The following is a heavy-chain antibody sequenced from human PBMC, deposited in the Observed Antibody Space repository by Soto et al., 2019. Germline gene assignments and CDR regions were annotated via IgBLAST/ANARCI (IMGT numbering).Heavy chain of an antibody. V-gene: IGHV4-30-2*01. CDR3: AREGGYDSPHGC. J-gene: IGHJ4*02. D-gene: IGHD5-12*01. CDR2: IYRTGNT. CDR1: GDSMTSGDYS. Sequence: QLQLQESGSRLVKSSQTLSLTCTVSGDSMTSGDYSWSWIRQPPGKGLEWLGYIYRTGNTHYSPSLKSRVSISQDRSKNQFSLELTSVTAADTAVYYCAREGGYDSPHGCWGQGTLVTVSS.